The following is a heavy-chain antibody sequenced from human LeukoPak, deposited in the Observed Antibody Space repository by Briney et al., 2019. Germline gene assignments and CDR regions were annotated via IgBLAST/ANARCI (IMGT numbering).Heavy chain of an antibody. CDR1: GYTFTGYY. CDR3: ARGGQGYYGSGSYYKSILFDY. V-gene: IGHV1-2*04. CDR2: INPNSGGT. Sequence: GASVKVSCKASGYTFTGYYMHWVRQAPGQGLEWMGWINPNSGGTNCAQKFQGWVTMTRDTSISTAYMELSRLRSDDTAVYYCARGGQGYYGSGSYYKSILFDYWGQGTLVPVSS. J-gene: IGHJ4*02. D-gene: IGHD3-10*01.